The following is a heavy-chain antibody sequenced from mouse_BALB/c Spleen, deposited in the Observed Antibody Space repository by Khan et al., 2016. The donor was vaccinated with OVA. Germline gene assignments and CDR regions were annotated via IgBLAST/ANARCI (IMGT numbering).Heavy chain of an antibody. D-gene: IGHD2-1*01. CDR3: TIPSTPQYDYGMDY. J-gene: IGHJ4*01. CDR1: GFTFSSYT. CDR2: ISHGGSSV. V-gene: IGHV5-12-2*01. Sequence: EVKLVESGGGLVQPGGSLKLSCAASGFTFSSYTMSWVRQTPDKRLEWVAFISHGGSSVYYPDTVKGRFTSSRDNAKNTLYLQMRSLKSEDTAMYYCTIPSTPQYDYGMDYWGQGTSVIVSS.